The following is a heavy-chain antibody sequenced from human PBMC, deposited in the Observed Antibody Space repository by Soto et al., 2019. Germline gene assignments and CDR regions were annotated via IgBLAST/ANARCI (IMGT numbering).Heavy chain of an antibody. J-gene: IGHJ4*02. CDR3: ARIRLVGATNRDRYFDY. CDR2: IKNKANSYST. Sequence: EVQLVESGGGLVQPGGSLRLSCAASGFTFSEHYMDWVRQAPGKGLEWIGRIKNKANSYSTEYAASVQGRFTISRDDSXNXXYLQMNSLKTEDTAVYYCARIRLVGATNRDRYFDYWGQGTLVTVSS. V-gene: IGHV3-72*01. CDR1: GFTFSEHY. D-gene: IGHD1-26*01.